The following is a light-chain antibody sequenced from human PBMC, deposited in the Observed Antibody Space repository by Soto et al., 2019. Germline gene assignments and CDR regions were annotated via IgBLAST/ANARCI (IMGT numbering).Light chain of an antibody. CDR1: QSVSRR. CDR2: ATS. CDR3: IQDFISPLT. V-gene: IGKV1-5*01. J-gene: IGKJ1*01. Sequence: DIQMTQSPSTLSASVGDRITITCRASQSVSRRLAWFQQKPGKAPKLLISATSTLQSGVPSMFSGRGSGTNFTLTISSLQPEDFATYYCIQDFISPLTVGQGTK.